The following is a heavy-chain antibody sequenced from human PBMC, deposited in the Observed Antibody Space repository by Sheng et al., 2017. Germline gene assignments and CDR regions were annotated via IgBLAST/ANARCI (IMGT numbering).Heavy chain of an antibody. CDR2: SFLVGGP. V-gene: IGHV4-59*02. D-gene: IGHD1-1*01. CDR3: AREVLERSFDY. J-gene: IGHJ4*01. CDR1: GGSVGSHY. Sequence: QVQLQESGPGLVKPVRRPLSLTCTVSGGSVGSHYWSWLRQTPREGTGVGLGLSFLVGGPTSTRPSRVESAGSMDTSRNQFSLNVRSVTAADTAVYYCAREVLERSFDYWGQGILVTVSS.